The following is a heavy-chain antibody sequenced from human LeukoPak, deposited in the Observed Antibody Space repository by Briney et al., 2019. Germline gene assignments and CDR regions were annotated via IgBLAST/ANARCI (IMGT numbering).Heavy chain of an antibody. Sequence: SETLSLTCTVSGGSISSNSYYWGWIRQPPGKGLEWIGNISYSGSTYYHPSLKSRVTISVDTSKNQFSLKLSSVTAADTAVYYCARLGPGYSSTWSNDAFAIWGQGTVVTVSS. CDR1: GGSISSNSYY. V-gene: IGHV4-39*01. CDR2: ISYSGST. D-gene: IGHD6-13*01. CDR3: ARLGPGYSSTWSNDAFAI. J-gene: IGHJ3*02.